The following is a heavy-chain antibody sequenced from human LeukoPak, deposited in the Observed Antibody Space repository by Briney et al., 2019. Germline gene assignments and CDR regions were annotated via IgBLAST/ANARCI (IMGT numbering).Heavy chain of an antibody. CDR2: ISSSGSTI. CDR1: GFTVSSNY. Sequence: GGSLRLSCAASGFTVSSNYMSWVRQAPGKGLEWVSYISSSGSTIYYADSVKGRFTISRDNAKNSLYLQMNSLRAEDTAVYYCARVHPSPTAMVTPFFDYWGQGTLVTVSS. D-gene: IGHD5-18*01. J-gene: IGHJ4*02. V-gene: IGHV3-11*04. CDR3: ARVHPSPTAMVTPFFDY.